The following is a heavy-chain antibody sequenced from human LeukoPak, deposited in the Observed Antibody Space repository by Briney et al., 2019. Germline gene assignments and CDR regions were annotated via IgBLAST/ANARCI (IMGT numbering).Heavy chain of an antibody. CDR3: ARPGAAAGQQRGYYYYYYMDV. CDR2: IYHSGST. CDR1: GGSISSGDSY. V-gene: IGHV4-39*07. J-gene: IGHJ6*03. D-gene: IGHD6-13*01. Sequence: PSETLSLTCTVSGGSISSGDSYWSWIRQPPGKGLEWIGSIYHSGSTYYNPSLKSRVTISVDTSKNQFSLKLSSVTAAATAVYYCARPGAAAGQQRGYYYYYYMDVWGKGTXVTVSS.